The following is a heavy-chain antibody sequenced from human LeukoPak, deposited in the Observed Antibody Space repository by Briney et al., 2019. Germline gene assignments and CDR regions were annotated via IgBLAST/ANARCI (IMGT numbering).Heavy chain of an antibody. D-gene: IGHD2-2*01. CDR3: ARDLVVPPYNWFDP. J-gene: IGHJ5*02. Sequence: SETLSLTCTVSGGSISSYYWSWIRQPAGKGLEWIGRIYSSGSANYNPSLKGRVAMSVDTSNNQFSLKLSSVTAADTAVYYCARDLVVPPYNWFDPWGQGTLVTVSS. CDR1: GGSISSYY. CDR2: IYSSGSA. V-gene: IGHV4-4*07.